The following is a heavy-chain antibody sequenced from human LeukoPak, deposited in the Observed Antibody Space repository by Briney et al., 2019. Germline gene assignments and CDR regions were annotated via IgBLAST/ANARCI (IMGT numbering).Heavy chain of an antibody. CDR2: ISSSSSYI. D-gene: IGHD3-22*01. V-gene: IGHV3-21*01. J-gene: IGHJ4*02. CDR1: GFTFSSYS. CDR3: ARIDLYYYDSSGYYYSY. Sequence: PGGSLRLSCAASGFTFSSYSMNWVRQAPGKGLEGVSSISSSSSYIYYADSVKGRFTIARDNAKNSLYLQMNSLRAEDTAVYYCARIDLYYYDSSGYYYSYWGQGTLVTVSS.